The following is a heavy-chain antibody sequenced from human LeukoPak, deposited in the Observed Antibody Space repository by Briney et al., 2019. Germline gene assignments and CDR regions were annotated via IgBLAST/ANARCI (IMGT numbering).Heavy chain of an antibody. CDR3: AKDPAPMTYYYERGGHYPD. V-gene: IGHV3-30*18. CDR2: ISHDGSKK. D-gene: IGHD3-22*01. CDR1: GFSFSSYG. Sequence: GGSLRLSCAAYGFSFSSYGMHWVRQAPGKGLEWVAVISHDGSKKYYADSVKGRFTISRDNSKNTLYLQINSLRAEDTAVYYCAKDPAPMTYYYERGGHYPDWGQGTLVTVSS. J-gene: IGHJ4*02.